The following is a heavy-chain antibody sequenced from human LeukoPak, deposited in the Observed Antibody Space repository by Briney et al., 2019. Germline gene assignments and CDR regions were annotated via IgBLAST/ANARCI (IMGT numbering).Heavy chain of an antibody. CDR1: GFTLRTYG. CDR3: ARDYVSGSFGP. V-gene: IGHV3-30*02. D-gene: IGHD3-10*01. CDR2: IRNDGTNK. J-gene: IGHJ5*02. Sequence: GSLRLSCAASGFTLRTYGLHWVRQAPGKGLEWVAFIRNDGTNKYYADSVKGRFTISRDNSKNTLYLQMNSLRAEDTAVYYCARDYVSGSFGPWGQGTLVTVSS.